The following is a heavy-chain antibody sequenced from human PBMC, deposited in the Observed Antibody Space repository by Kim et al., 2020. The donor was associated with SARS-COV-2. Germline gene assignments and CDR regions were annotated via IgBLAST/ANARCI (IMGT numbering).Heavy chain of an antibody. Sequence: GGSLRLSCAASGFTFSSYAMHWVRQAPGKGLEWVAVISYDGSNKYYADSVKGRFTISRDNSKNTLYLQMNSLRAEDTAVYYCARVALSTVIYYFDYWGQGTLVTVSS. J-gene: IGHJ4*02. CDR3: ARVALSTVIYYFDY. V-gene: IGHV3-30-3*01. D-gene: IGHD4-17*01. CDR2: ISYDGSNK. CDR1: GFTFSSYA.